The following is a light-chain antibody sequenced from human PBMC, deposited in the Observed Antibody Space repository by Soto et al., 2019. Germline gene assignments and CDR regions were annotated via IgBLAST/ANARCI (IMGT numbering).Light chain of an antibody. CDR1: QDIRKD. J-gene: IGKJ4*01. CDR3: LEAYVWPFS. V-gene: IGKV1-6*01. CDR2: AAS. Sequence: AIQMTQSPSSLSASVGDRVTITCRASQDIRKDLGWYQQKPGKAPKLLIYAASTLQNDVPSRFSGSGYGTDFTLTISSLQPEDFATYYCLEAYVWPFSFGGGTRVEIK.